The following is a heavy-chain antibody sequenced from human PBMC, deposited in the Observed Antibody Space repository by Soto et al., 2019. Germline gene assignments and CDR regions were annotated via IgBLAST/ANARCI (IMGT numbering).Heavy chain of an antibody. CDR3: ASDMVRGVIRYYGMDV. V-gene: IGHV3-66*01. CDR2: IYSGGST. CDR1: GFTVSSNY. D-gene: IGHD3-10*01. J-gene: IGHJ6*02. Sequence: QPGGSLRLSCAASGFTVSSNYMSWVRQAPGKGLEWVSVIYSGGSTYYADSVKGRFTISRDNSKNTLYLQMNSLRAEDTAVYYCASDMVRGVIRYYGMDVWGQGTTVTVSS.